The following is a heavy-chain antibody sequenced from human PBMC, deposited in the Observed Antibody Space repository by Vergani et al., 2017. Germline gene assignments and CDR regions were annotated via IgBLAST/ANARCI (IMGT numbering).Heavy chain of an antibody. CDR2: IRYEGTIK. V-gene: IGHV3-30*02. D-gene: IGHD2-15*01. Sequence: QVQLVQSGGGVVQPGGSLRLSCVASGFTFSTYGMHWVRQAPGKGLEWVAFIRYEGTIKYYADFVKGRFTVSRDNSRNTISLQMNSLRPEDTAVYYCANSFYRAYCSCDSCYVADSWCQGTLVTVAS. J-gene: IGHJ4*02. CDR1: GFTFSTYG. CDR3: ANSFYRAYCSCDSCYVADS.